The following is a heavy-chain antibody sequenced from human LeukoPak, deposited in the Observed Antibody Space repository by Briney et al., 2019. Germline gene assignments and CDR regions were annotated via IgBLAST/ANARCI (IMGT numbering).Heavy chain of an antibody. CDR3: ARLVTGAYYYGMDV. V-gene: IGHV4-59*08. J-gene: IGHJ6*02. Sequence: SETLSLTCTVSGGSISSYYWSWIRQPPGKGLEWIGYIYYSGSTNYNPSLKSRVTISVDTSQNQFSLKLSSVTAADTAVYYCARLVTGAYYYGMDVWGQGTTVTVSS. D-gene: IGHD2-21*02. CDR2: IYYSGST. CDR1: GGSISSYY.